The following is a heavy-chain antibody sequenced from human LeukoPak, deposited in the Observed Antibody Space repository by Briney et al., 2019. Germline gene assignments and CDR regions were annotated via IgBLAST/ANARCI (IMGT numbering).Heavy chain of an antibody. Sequence: SVKVSCKASGGTFSSYAISWVRQAPGQGLEWMGGIIPIFGTANHAQKFQGRVTITTDESTSTAYMELSSLRSEDTAVYYCARSRYYDFWSGQQRDYYYYYMDVWGKGTTVTVSS. V-gene: IGHV1-69*05. CDR2: IIPIFGTA. CDR1: GGTFSSYA. D-gene: IGHD3-3*01. CDR3: ARSRYYDFWSGQQRDYYYYYMDV. J-gene: IGHJ6*03.